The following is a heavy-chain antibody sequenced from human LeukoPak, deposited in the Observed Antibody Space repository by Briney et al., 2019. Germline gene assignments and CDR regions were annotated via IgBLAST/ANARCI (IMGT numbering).Heavy chain of an antibody. V-gene: IGHV1-2*02. J-gene: IGHJ3*02. CDR2: INRHSGGA. CDR3: TRFEDYGGNRDVFDI. D-gene: IGHD4-23*01. CDR1: GYTFTAYY. Sequence: VASVTVSCKSSGYTFTAYYINWVRQAPGQGLEWMGWINRHSGGAVYAQGFQGRVTMTRDTSISTAYMELSRLRSDDTAVYYCTRFEDYGGNRDVFDIWGQGTMVTVSS.